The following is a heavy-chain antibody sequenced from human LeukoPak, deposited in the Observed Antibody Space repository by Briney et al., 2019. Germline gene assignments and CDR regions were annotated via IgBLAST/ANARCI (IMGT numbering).Heavy chain of an antibody. CDR3: VMYTTTQTQGNRSDP. D-gene: IGHD1-1*01. CDR1: SGSIRYYH. V-gene: IGHV4-59*01. J-gene: IGHJ5*02. CDR2: ISYNGIT. Sequence: PSETLSLTCTVSSGSIRYYHWGWIRQPPRRGLEWIGCISYNGITNYNPSLKSRVTISVDTSTDQFSLKVDSVTAADTAVYHCVMYTTTQTQGNRSDPWGQGTLVTVSS.